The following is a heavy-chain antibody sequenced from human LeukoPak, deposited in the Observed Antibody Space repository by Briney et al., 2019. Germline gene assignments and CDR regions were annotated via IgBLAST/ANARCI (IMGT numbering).Heavy chain of an antibody. CDR2: IWYDGSNK. D-gene: IGHD1-7*01. CDR1: GFTFSSYG. CDR3: AKGELELRPDAFDI. V-gene: IGHV3-33*06. Sequence: GGSLRLSCAASGFTFSSYGMHWVRQAPGKGLEWVAVIWYDGSNKYYADSVKGRFTISRDNSKNTLYLQMNSLRADDTAVYYCAKGELELRPDAFDIWGQGTMVTVSS. J-gene: IGHJ3*02.